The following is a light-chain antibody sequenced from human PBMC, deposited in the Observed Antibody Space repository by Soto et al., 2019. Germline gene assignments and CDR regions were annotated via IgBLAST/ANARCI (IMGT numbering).Light chain of an antibody. CDR1: SSDIGSHDY. CDR2: EVT. CDR3: PSYTRNPALV. Sequence: QSVPTQPASVSGSPGQSITISCTGTSSDIGSHDYVSWYQHHPGKAPKLIIYEVTNRPSGVSDRFSGSKSGSTASLTISGLQAEEEADYHCPSYTRNPALVFGTGTRVTVL. V-gene: IGLV2-14*01. J-gene: IGLJ1*01.